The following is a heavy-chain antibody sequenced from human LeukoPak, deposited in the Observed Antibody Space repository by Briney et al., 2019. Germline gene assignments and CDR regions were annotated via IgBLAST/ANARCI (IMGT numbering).Heavy chain of an antibody. CDR2: ISYDGRQK. V-gene: IGHV3-30-3*01. J-gene: IGHJ4*02. Sequence: GGSLRLSCAASGFTFSEYAMHWVRQAPGKGLEWVAVISYDGRQKYYGDSVKGRFTISRDNPKNTLYLQMSSLRDDDTAVYYCARVFLERLTSGYFDNWGQGTLVTVSP. CDR3: ARVFLERLTSGYFDN. CDR1: GFTFSEYA. D-gene: IGHD3-3*01.